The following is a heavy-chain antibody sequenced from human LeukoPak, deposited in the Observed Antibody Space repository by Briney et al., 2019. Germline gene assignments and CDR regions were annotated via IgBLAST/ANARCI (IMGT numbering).Heavy chain of an antibody. D-gene: IGHD6-13*01. CDR2: FDPEDGET. J-gene: IGHJ4*02. CDR3: ATIGYSSSLYYFDY. CDR1: GYTLTELS. V-gene: IGHV1-24*01. Sequence: ASVKVSCKVSGYTLTELSMHWVRQAPGKGLEWMGGFDPEDGETIHAQKFQGRVTMTEDTSTDTAYMELSSLRSEDTAVYYCATIGYSSSLYYFDYWGQGTLVTVSS.